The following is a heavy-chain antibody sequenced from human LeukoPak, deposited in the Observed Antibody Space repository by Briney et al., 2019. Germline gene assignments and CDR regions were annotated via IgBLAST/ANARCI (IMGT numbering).Heavy chain of an antibody. J-gene: IGHJ4*02. V-gene: IGHV4-39*01. D-gene: IGHD6-19*01. CDR2: IYYSGST. Sequence: SETLSLTCTVSGGSISSSSYYWGWIRQPPGKGLEWIGSIYYSGSTYYNPSLKSRVTISVDTSKNQFSLKLSSVTAADTAVYYCAALGGSGWSEIDYWGQGTPVTVSS. CDR3: AALGGSGWSEIDY. CDR1: GGSISSSSYY.